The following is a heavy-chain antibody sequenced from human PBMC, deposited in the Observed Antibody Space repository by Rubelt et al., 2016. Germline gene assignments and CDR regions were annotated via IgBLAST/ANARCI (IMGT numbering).Heavy chain of an antibody. J-gene: IGHJ4*02. CDR2: IYYRGRT. CDR3: ARGNSAEY. Sequence: QVQLQESGPGLVKPSETLSLTCTVSGYSISSGYFWGWIRQPPGKGLEWIASIYYRGRTYYKPSLKSRVTISVDTSKNQFSLKLSSVTAADTAVYYCARGNSAEYWGQGTLVTVSS. D-gene: IGHD4-23*01. V-gene: IGHV4-38-2*02. CDR1: GYSISSGYF.